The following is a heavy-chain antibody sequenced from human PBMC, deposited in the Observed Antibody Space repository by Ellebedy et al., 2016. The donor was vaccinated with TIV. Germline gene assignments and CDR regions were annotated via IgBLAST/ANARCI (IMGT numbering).Heavy chain of an antibody. V-gene: IGHV3-73*01. CDR2: IRSRANNYAT. CDR3: AKGRSGSSLPRNWYFDF. Sequence: GESLKISCAASGFTFSASAMHWVRQASGKGLEWVGRIRSRANNYATAYAASVRGRFTISRDNSKNTLYLQMNSLRAEDTAVYYCAKGRSGSSLPRNWYFDFWGRGTLVTVSS. CDR1: GFTFSASA. D-gene: IGHD6-13*01. J-gene: IGHJ2*01.